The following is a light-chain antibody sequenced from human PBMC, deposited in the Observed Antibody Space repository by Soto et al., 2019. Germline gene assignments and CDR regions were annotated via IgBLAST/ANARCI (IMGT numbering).Light chain of an antibody. CDR1: SSDIGGYIY. J-gene: IGLJ1*01. V-gene: IGLV2-14*01. CDR3: SSYTSSSALLV. CDR2: EVT. Sequence: QSVLTQPASVSGSPGQSITISCTGTSSDIGGYIYVSWYQQHPGKAPKLMIYEVTNRPSGVSNRFSGSKSGNTASLTISGLQAEDEADYYCSSYTSSSALLVFGTGTKLTVL.